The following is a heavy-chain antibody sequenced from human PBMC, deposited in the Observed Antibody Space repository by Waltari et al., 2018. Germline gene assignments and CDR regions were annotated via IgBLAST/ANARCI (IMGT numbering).Heavy chain of an antibody. CDR3: AKDRASHGDPVDY. CDR2: ISSGGGTT. V-gene: IGHV3-23*01. J-gene: IGHJ4*02. CDR1: GFTCNNYA. Sequence: EVQLLESGGDLAQPGGSLRLSCTASGFTCNNYAMTWVRQAPGKGLEWVSTISSGGGTTYYSDSVKGRFTIARDNSKNTLYLQMSSLRDEDTAIYYCAKDRASHGDPVDYWGQGTLVTVSS. D-gene: IGHD4-17*01.